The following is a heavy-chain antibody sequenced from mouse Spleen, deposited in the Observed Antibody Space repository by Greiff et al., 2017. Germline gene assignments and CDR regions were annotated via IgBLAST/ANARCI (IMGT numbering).Heavy chain of an antibody. J-gene: IGHJ2*01. Sequence: DVMLVESGGGLVKRGGSLKLSCAASGFTFSSYAMSWVRQTPEKRLEWVATISSGGGNTYYPDSVKGRFTISRDNAKNTLYLQMSSLKSEDTAMYYCARQAYYDYFDYWGQGTTLTVSS. D-gene: IGHD2-10*01. CDR3: ARQAYYDYFDY. V-gene: IGHV5-9*01. CDR1: GFTFSSYA. CDR2: ISSGGGNT.